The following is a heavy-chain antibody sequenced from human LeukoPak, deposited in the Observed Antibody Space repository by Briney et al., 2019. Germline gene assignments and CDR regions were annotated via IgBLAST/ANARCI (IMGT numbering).Heavy chain of an antibody. D-gene: IGHD3-10*01. CDR3: ARERGSAPFDY. CDR2: INTDGSST. Sequence: PGGSLRLSCAASGFTFSDYYMSWIRQAPGKGLVWVSRINTDGSSTSYADSVKGRFTISRDDAKNSLYLQMNSLRAEDTAVYYCARERGSAPFDYWGQGTLVTVSS. J-gene: IGHJ4*02. CDR1: GFTFSDYY. V-gene: IGHV3-74*01.